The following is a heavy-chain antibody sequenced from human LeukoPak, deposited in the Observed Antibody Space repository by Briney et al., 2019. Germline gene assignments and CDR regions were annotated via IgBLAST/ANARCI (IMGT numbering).Heavy chain of an antibody. CDR3: ARQQIVGARYYYYYGMDV. Sequence: GASVKVSCKASGYTFTSYDINWVRQATGQGLEWMGWMNPNSGNTGYAQKLQGRVTMTRNTSISTAYMELSSLRSEDTAVYYCARQQIVGARYYYYYGMDVWGQGTTVTVSS. CDR1: GYTFTSYD. V-gene: IGHV1-8*01. CDR2: MNPNSGNT. D-gene: IGHD1-26*01. J-gene: IGHJ6*02.